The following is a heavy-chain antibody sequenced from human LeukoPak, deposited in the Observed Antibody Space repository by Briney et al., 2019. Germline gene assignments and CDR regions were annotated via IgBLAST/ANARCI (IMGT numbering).Heavy chain of an antibody. CDR3: AKIPYDYIWGSYRYRDDAFDI. Sequence: PGGSLRLSCAASGFTFSSYAMSWVRQAPGKGLEWVSAISGSGGSTYYADSVKGRFTISRDNSKNTLYLQMNSLRAEDTAVYYCAKIPYDYIWGSYRYRDDAFDIWGQGTMATVSS. D-gene: IGHD3-16*02. J-gene: IGHJ3*02. CDR1: GFTFSSYA. V-gene: IGHV3-23*01. CDR2: ISGSGGST.